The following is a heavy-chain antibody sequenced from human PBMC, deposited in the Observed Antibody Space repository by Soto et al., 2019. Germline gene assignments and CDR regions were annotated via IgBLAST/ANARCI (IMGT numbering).Heavy chain of an antibody. J-gene: IGHJ6*02. V-gene: IGHV1-2*02. CDR1: GYTFSGYY. D-gene: IGHD2-2*02. CDR3: ARSLTEGYCTITGCYTRPLYGMDV. CDR2: INPNSGGT. Sequence: VTVSCKASGYTFSGYYIHWLRQAPGQGLEWMGWINPNSGGTNYAQKFQGRVTVTRDTPTSTAYMELSRLTSDDTAVYYCARSLTEGYCTITGCYTRPLYGMDVWGQGTTVTVSS.